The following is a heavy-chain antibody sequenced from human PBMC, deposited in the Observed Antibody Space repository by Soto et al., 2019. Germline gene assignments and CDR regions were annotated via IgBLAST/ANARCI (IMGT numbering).Heavy chain of an antibody. CDR2: ISYDGSNK. J-gene: IGHJ4*02. CDR3: AKDLGRFLELLVDY. CDR1: GFTFSSYG. V-gene: IGHV3-30*18. Sequence: QVQLVESGGGVVQPGRSLRLSCAASGFTFSSYGMHWVRQAPGKGLAWVAVISYDGSNKYYADSVKGRFTISRDNSKNTLYLQRNSLRAEDTAVYYCAKDLGRFLELLVDYWGQGTLVTVSS. D-gene: IGHD3-3*01.